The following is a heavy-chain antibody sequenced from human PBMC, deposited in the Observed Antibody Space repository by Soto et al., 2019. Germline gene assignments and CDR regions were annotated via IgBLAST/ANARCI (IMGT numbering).Heavy chain of an antibody. CDR1: GGSISSGDYY. J-gene: IGHJ4*02. D-gene: IGHD1-26*01. V-gene: IGHV4-30-4*01. CDR2: IYYSGST. Sequence: PSETLSLTCTVSGGSISSGDYYWSWIRQPPGKGLEWIGYIYYSGSTYYNPSLKSRVTISVDTSKNQFSLKLSSVTAADTAVYYCSRREIQGPNDYWSQGTLVTVSA. CDR3: SRREIQGPNDY.